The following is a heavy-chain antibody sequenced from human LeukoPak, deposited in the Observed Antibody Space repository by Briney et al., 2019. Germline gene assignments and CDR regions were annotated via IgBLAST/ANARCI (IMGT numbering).Heavy chain of an antibody. CDR1: GFTFSSYA. D-gene: IGHD6-6*01. CDR3: ARDPRPSYYYGMDV. V-gene: IGHV3-23*01. CDR2: ISGSGGST. Sequence: GGSLRLSCAASGFTFSSYAMSWVRQAPGRGREWVSAISGSGGSTYYADSVKGRFTISRDNSKNTLYLQMNSLRAEDTAVYYCARDPRPSYYYGMDVWGQGTTVTVSS. J-gene: IGHJ6*02.